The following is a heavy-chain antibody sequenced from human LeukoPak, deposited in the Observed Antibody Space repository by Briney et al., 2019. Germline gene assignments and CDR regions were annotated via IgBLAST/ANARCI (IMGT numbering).Heavy chain of an antibody. Sequence: SETLSLTCAVSGYSISSGYYWGWIRQPPGKGPEWIGSIYHSGSTYYNPSLKSRVTISVDTSKNQFSLELSSVTAADTAVYYCASQNYDILTGYYTGKYYFDYWGQGTLVTVSS. D-gene: IGHD3-9*01. CDR3: ASQNYDILTGYYTGKYYFDY. CDR1: GYSISSGYY. CDR2: IYHSGST. V-gene: IGHV4-38-2*01. J-gene: IGHJ4*02.